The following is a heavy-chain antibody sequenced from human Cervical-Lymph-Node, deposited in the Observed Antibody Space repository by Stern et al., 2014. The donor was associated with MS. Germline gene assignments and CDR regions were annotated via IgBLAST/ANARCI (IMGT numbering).Heavy chain of an antibody. Sequence: QVQLMQSGAEVKKPGASVKVSCKASGYTFTTYGISWVRQAPGQGLEWMGWINTYNGDTKYAQNLQGRVTMTTDASTSTAHMELRSRRSDDTAVYYCAKDGVVYRFWYHAGRVYGMDVWGQGTTVTVSS. CDR1: GYTFTTYG. CDR3: AKDGVVYRFWYHAGRVYGMDV. J-gene: IGHJ6*02. CDR2: INTYNGDT. D-gene: IGHD3-10*01. V-gene: IGHV1-18*01.